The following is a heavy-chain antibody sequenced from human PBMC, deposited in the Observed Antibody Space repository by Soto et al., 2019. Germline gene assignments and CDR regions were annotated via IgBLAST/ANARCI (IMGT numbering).Heavy chain of an antibody. Sequence: GASVKVSCKASGYSFIDYYIHRVRQAPGQGLEWMGRISPRSGGTNYAQKFRGRVTITSDTSINTAYMELTSLSSDDTAVYYCTKKGGGPFPFDPWGQGTRVTVSS. CDR1: GYSFIDYY. CDR2: ISPRSGGT. V-gene: IGHV1-2*02. CDR3: TKKGGGPFPFDP. J-gene: IGHJ5*02. D-gene: IGHD3-10*01.